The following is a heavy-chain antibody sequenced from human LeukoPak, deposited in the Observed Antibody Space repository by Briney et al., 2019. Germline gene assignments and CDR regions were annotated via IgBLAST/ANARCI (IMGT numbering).Heavy chain of an antibody. CDR3: ARDLRWGFGSGSYYDY. CDR1: GFTFSSYA. Sequence: GRSLRLSCAASGFTFSSYAVHWVRQAPGTGLEWVAFISYDGSSKYYADSVKGRFTISRDNSKNTLYLQMNSLRAEDTAVYYCARDLRWGFGSGSYYDYWGQGTLVTVSS. V-gene: IGHV3-30-3*01. CDR2: ISYDGSSK. D-gene: IGHD3-10*01. J-gene: IGHJ4*02.